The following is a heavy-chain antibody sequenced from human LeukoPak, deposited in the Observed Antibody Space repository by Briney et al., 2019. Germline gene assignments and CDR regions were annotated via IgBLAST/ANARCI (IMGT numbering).Heavy chain of an antibody. J-gene: IGHJ4*02. CDR1: GFTFDNYG. CDR2: ISGTGGST. CDR3: AKDSGNYAKYYFDY. V-gene: IGHV3-23*01. Sequence: GGSLRLSCAASGFTFDNYGMSWVRQVPGKGLEWVSSISGTGGSTYYADSVKGRFTISRDNSQNTLYLQMNSLRAEDTAVYYCAKDSGNYAKYYFDYWGQGTLVTVSS. D-gene: IGHD1-26*01.